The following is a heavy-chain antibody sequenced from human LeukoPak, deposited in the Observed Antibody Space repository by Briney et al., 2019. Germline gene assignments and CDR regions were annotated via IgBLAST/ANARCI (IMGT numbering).Heavy chain of an antibody. CDR2: IYNSGNT. CDR3: ASSGSFRQQLVK. Sequence: PSETLSLTCTVSGGSINSYYWTWIRQPPGKGLEWIGNIYNSGNTNYNPSLKSRVTISVDTSKNQFSLKLNSVTAADTAVYYCASSGSFRQQLVKWGQGTLVTVSS. D-gene: IGHD6-13*01. V-gene: IGHV4-59*01. CDR1: GGSINSYY. J-gene: IGHJ4*02.